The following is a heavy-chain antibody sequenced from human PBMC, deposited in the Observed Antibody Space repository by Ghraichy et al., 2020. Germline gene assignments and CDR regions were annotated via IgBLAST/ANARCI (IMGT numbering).Heavy chain of an antibody. CDR2: IYWNDDE. CDR1: GFSLTTSGVG. J-gene: IGHJ3*01. D-gene: IGHD3-22*01. CDR3: AHRRDTMIGLGYAFDF. Sequence: GPTLVKPTQTLTLTCTFSGFSLTTSGVGVGWIRQPPGKALEWLALIYWNDDERYSPSLKSRLTITKDTSKNQVVLTMTNMDPVDTATYYCAHRRDTMIGLGYAFDFWGQGTMVTVSS. V-gene: IGHV2-5*01.